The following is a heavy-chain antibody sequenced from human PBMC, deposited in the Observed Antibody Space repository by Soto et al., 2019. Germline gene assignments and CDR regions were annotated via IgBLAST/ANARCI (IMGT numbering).Heavy chain of an antibody. CDR2: ISYDGSNK. CDR3: ARVSSSSSVYFDY. J-gene: IGHJ4*02. CDR1: GFTFSSYA. Sequence: QVQLVESGGGVVPPGRSLRLSCAASGFTFSSYAMHWVRQAPGKGLEWVAVISYDGSNKYYADSVKGRFTISRDNSKNTLYLQMNSLRAEDTAVYYCARVSSSSSVYFDYWGQGTLVTVSS. V-gene: IGHV3-30-3*01. D-gene: IGHD6-13*01.